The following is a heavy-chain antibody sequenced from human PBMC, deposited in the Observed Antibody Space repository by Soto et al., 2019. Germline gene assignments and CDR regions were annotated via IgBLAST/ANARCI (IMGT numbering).Heavy chain of an antibody. D-gene: IGHD6-19*01. CDR2: MSAYNGNT. CDR3: ARARSGWSYFQH. Sequence: ASVKVSCKASGYTFTSYDINWVRRATGQGLEWMGWMSAYNGNTNYAQKLQGRVTMTTDTSTSTAYMELRSLRSDDTAVYYCARARSGWSYFQHWGQGTLVTVSS. V-gene: IGHV1-18*01. J-gene: IGHJ1*01. CDR1: GYTFTSYD.